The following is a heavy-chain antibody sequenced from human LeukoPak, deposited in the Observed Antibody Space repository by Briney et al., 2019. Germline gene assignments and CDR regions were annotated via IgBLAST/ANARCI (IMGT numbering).Heavy chain of an antibody. CDR3: AREVPAAINMGFDY. J-gene: IGHJ4*02. V-gene: IGHV3-48*01. D-gene: IGHD2-2*02. Sequence: GGSLRLSCAASGFTFSSYSMNWVRQAPGKGLEWVSYISSSSSTIYYADSVKGRFTISRDNAKNSLYLQMNSLRAEDTAVYYCAREVPAAINMGFDYWGQGTLVTVSS. CDR2: ISSSSSTI. CDR1: GFTFSSYS.